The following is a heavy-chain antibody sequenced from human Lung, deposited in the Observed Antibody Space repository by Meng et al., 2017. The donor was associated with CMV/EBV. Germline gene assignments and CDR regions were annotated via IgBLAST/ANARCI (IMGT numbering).Heavy chain of an antibody. Sequence: AXVXVSCKASGYTFTAHYFHWVRQAPGQGLEWMGWIHPHRGDTNYAQQFQGRVTLTRDTSINTGYMELTRLTSDDTAVYYCAGDNNWGPDYWGQGTLVTVSS. CDR2: IHPHRGDT. D-gene: IGHD7-27*01. CDR1: GYTFTAHY. CDR3: AGDNNWGPDY. J-gene: IGHJ4*02. V-gene: IGHV1-2*02.